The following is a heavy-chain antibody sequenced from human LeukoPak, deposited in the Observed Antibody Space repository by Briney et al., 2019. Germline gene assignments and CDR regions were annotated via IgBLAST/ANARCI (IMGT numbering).Heavy chain of an antibody. Sequence: GSSVKVSCKASGGTFCSYAISWVRQAPGQGLEWMGGIIPIFSTANYAQKFQGRVTITADESTSPVYMELSSLRSEDTAVYYCATSPYYDFWSGYNGAFDIWGQGTMVIVSS. CDR2: IIPIFSTA. V-gene: IGHV1-69*01. D-gene: IGHD3-3*01. J-gene: IGHJ3*02. CDR1: GGTFCSYA. CDR3: ATSPYYDFWSGYNGAFDI.